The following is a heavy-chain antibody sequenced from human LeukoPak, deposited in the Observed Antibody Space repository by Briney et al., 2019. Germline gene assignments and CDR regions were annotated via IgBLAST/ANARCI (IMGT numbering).Heavy chain of an antibody. Sequence: PGTLSLTCAVSGGSISSSNWWSWVRQPPGKGLEWIGEIYHSGSTNYNPSLKSRVTISVDKSKNQFSLKLSSVTAADTAVYYCARAGSYGGNYFDYWGQGTLVTVSS. CDR1: GGSISSSNW. V-gene: IGHV4-4*03. CDR2: IYHSGST. CDR3: ARAGSYGGNYFDY. D-gene: IGHD1-26*01. J-gene: IGHJ4*02.